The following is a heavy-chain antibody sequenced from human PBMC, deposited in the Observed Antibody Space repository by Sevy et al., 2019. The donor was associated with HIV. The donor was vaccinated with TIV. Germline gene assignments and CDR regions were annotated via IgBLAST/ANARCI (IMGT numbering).Heavy chain of an antibody. D-gene: IGHD4-17*01. CDR3: ARDEQTYGDYDYFDY. J-gene: IGHJ4*02. Sequence: GGSLRLSCAASGFTFSTYSMNWVRQAPGKGLEWVSYISSSSRTIFYADSVKGRFTISRDNAKKSLYLQMDSLTAEYTAVYYCARDEQTYGDYDYFDYWGQGTLVTVSS. CDR2: ISSSSRTI. V-gene: IGHV3-48*01. CDR1: GFTFSTYS.